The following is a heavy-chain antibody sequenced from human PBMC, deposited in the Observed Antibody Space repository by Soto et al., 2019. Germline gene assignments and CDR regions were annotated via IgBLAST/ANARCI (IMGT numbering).Heavy chain of an antibody. V-gene: IGHV4-39*01. Sequence: SETLSLTCTVSGGSISSSSYYWGWIRQPPWKGLEWIGSIYYSGSTYYNPSLKSRVTISVDTSKNQFSLKLSSVTAADTAVYYCARLGPLYDFDFWGQGTLVTVSS. J-gene: IGHJ4*02. CDR2: IYYSGST. CDR1: GGSISSSSYY. CDR3: ARLGPLYDFDF. D-gene: IGHD2-2*02.